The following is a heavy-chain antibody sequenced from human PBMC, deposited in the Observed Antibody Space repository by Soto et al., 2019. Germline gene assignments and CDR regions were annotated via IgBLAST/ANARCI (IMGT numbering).Heavy chain of an antibody. CDR1: GGTFSIYA. D-gene: IGHD3-10*01. CDR2: IIPIFGTA. V-gene: IGHV1-69*13. J-gene: IGHJ3*02. CDR3: ARVPSNYYGSGSTHPPDDAFDI. Sequence: SVKVSCKASGGTFSIYAISWVRQAPGQGLEWMGGIIPIFGTANYAQKFQGRVTITADESTSTAYMELSSLRSEDTAVYYCARVPSNYYGSGSTHPPDDAFDIWGQGTMVTVSS.